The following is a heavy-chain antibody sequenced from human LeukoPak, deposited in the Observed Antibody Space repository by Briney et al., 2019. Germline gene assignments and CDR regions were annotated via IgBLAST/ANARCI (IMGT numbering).Heavy chain of an antibody. V-gene: IGHV3-9*01. Sequence: GGSLRLSCAASGFTFDDYAMHWVRQAPGKGLEWASGISWNSGTIGYADSVKGRFTISRDNAKNSLYLQMNSLRTEDTAFYYCAKGSSASYSLDAFDIWGQGTVVTVSS. CDR1: GFTFDDYA. J-gene: IGHJ3*02. CDR3: AKGSSASYSLDAFDI. D-gene: IGHD1-26*01. CDR2: ISWNSGTI.